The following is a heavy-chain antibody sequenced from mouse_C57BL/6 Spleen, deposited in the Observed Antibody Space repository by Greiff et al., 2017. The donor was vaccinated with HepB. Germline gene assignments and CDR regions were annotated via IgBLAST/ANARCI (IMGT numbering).Heavy chain of an antibody. CDR1: GYTFTSYG. CDR2: IYPSSGNT. J-gene: IGHJ2*01. CDR3: AGNGQWDGLDY. V-gene: IGHV1-81*01. Sequence: QVQLQQSGAELARPGASVKLSCKASGYTFTSYGISWVKQRTGQGLEWIGEIYPSSGNTYYNEKFKGKATLTADKSSSTAYMELRSLTSEDSAVYFCAGNGQWDGLDYWGQGTTLTVSS. D-gene: IGHD4-1*01.